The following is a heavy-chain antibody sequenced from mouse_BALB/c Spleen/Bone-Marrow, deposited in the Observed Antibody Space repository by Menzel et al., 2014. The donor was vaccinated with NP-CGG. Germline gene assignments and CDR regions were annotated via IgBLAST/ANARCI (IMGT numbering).Heavy chain of an antibody. V-gene: IGHV7-1*02. CDR3: ARDVGYGNYFVY. Sequence: EVQLVESGGGLVQPGDSLRLSCATSGFTFSDFYMEWVRQPPGKRLEWIAASRNKAKYYTTEYSASVKGRFIVSRDTSQSVLHLQMNALRAEDTAIYYCARDVGYGNYFVYWGQGTLVTVSA. D-gene: IGHD2-10*02. CDR1: GFTFSDFY. CDR2: SRNKAKYYTT. J-gene: IGHJ3*01.